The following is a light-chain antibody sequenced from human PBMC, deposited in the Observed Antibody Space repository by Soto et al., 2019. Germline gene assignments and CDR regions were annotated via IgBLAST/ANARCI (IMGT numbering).Light chain of an antibody. CDR2: EGS. CDR1: SGDVGSYNL. V-gene: IGLV2-23*01. J-gene: IGLJ1*01. CDR3: CSYAGSSTFPYV. Sequence: QSVLTQPASVSGCPGQSITIACTGTSGDVGSYNLVSWYQQHRGKAPKLMIYEGSKRPSGVSNRFSGSKSGNTASLTISGLQAEDEADYYCCSYAGSSTFPYVFGTGTKVTGL.